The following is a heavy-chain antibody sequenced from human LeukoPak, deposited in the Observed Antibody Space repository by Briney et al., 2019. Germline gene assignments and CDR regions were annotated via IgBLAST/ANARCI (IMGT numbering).Heavy chain of an antibody. J-gene: IGHJ4*02. CDR2: VYQSGTT. Sequence: PSETLSLTCTVSSGSISTFYWSWIRQPPGKGFECIGYVYQSGTTSYNPSLKRRVTISADTSKNQFSLRVTSVTAADTAVYYCARHGGSLGYFDNWGQGTLVTVSS. V-gene: IGHV4-59*08. CDR3: ARHGGSLGYFDN. CDR1: SGSISTFY. D-gene: IGHD1-26*01.